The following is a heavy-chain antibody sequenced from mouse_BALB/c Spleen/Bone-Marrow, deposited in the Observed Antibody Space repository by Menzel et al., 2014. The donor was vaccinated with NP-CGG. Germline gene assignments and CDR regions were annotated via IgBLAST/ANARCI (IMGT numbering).Heavy chain of an antibody. D-gene: IGHD2-3*01. Sequence: QVQLQQSGPGLVAPSQSLSITCTASGFSLTSNGVSWVRQPPGKGLEWLGVIWGDGSTKYHSALISRLSISKDNSKSRVFLKLNSLHTDDTATYYCAKPEDGYAMDYRGQGTSVTVSS. J-gene: IGHJ4*01. CDR3: AKPEDGYAMDY. CDR1: GFSLTSNG. V-gene: IGHV2-3*01. CDR2: IWGDGST.